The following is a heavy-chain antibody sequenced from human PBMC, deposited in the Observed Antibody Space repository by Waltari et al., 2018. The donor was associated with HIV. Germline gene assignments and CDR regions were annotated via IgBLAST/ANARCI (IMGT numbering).Heavy chain of an antibody. J-gene: IGHJ4*02. CDR2: ISYDGMKK. D-gene: IGHD3-10*01. V-gene: IGHV3-30*03. Sequence: QERMGECGGGEVSRGHIMRQSSADSGPDFGRDGMQWVRQAPGKGLEWLAAISYDGMKKYYGGSLRGRLTISRDNSKKTLYLQMNTLRPEDTAIYFCARDSSQVHWFGESLALWGQGTLVIVSS. CDR3: ARDSSQVHWFGESLAL. CDR1: GPDFGRDG.